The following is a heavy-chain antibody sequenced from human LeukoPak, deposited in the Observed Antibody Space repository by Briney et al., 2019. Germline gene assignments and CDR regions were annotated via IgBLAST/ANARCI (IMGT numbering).Heavy chain of an antibody. V-gene: IGHV3-23*01. CDR1: GFTFSSYA. CDR3: AKDTWQFAPDYYYCMDV. CDR2: ISGSGGNT. Sequence: GGSLRLSCAASGFTFSSYAMSWVRQAPGKGLEWVSAISGSGGNTYYADSVKGRFTISRDNSKNTLYLQMNSLRAEDTALYYCAKDTWQFAPDYYYCMDVWGKGTTVTVSS. J-gene: IGHJ6*03. D-gene: IGHD2-21*01.